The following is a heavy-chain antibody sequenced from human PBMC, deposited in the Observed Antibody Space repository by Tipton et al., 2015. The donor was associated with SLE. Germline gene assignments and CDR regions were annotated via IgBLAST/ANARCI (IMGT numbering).Heavy chain of an antibody. CDR2: IWYDGSNK. Sequence: SLRLSCAASGFTFSSYGMHWARQAPGKGLEWVAVIWYDGSNKYYADSVKGRFTISRDNSKNTLYLQMNSLRAEDTAVYYCARGRMVRGVRVPFQHWGQGTLVTVSS. CDR1: GFTFSSYG. CDR3: ARGRMVRGVRVPFQH. V-gene: IGHV3-33*01. J-gene: IGHJ1*01. D-gene: IGHD3-10*01.